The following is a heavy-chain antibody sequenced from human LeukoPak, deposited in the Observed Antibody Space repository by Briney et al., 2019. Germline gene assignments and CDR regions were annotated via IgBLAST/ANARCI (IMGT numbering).Heavy chain of an antibody. V-gene: IGHV3-48*03. Sequence: GGSLRLSCAASGFIFSSYEMNWVRQAPGKGLEWLAHSGASSSGYTKDYADSVRGRFTISRDNAKNSLYLQMDSLRAEDTAVYYCARDKGVRGELDPWGQGTLVTVSS. CDR3: ARDKGVRGELDP. CDR1: GFIFSSYE. CDR2: SGASSSGYTK. J-gene: IGHJ5*02. D-gene: IGHD3-10*01.